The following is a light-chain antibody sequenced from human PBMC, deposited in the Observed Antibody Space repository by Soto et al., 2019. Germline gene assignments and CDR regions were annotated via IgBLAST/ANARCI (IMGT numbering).Light chain of an antibody. CDR3: QQYDSLPLS. V-gene: IGKV1-33*01. Sequence: DIQMTQSPSSLSASVGDRVTITCQASQDTSNFLNWYQHKPGKSPKLLINDASNLETGVPSRFSGSGSSTDFTFTINSLQPEDVATYYCQQYDSLPLSFGPGTKVELK. CDR2: DAS. CDR1: QDTSNF. J-gene: IGKJ3*01.